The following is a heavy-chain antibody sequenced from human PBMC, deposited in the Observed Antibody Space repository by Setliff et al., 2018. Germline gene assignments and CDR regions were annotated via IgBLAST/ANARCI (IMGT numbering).Heavy chain of an antibody. V-gene: IGHV3-30*04. CDR1: GFTFSAYA. D-gene: IGHD3-10*01. J-gene: IGHJ6*03. CDR2: ISPDGSNT. CDR3: ARLLKGSYYNYYYYYMDV. Sequence: GGSLRLSCAASGFTFSAYAVHWVRQAPGKGLEWVAGISPDGSNTYYADSVRGRLTISRDNSKNTLYLQMTNMDPVDTATYYCARLLKGSYYNYYYYYMDVWGKGTTVTVSS.